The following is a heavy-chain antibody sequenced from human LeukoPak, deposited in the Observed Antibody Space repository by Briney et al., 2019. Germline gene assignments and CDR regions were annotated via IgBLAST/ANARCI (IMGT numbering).Heavy chain of an antibody. CDR3: ARGERNILTGRFDY. V-gene: IGHV1-69*13. D-gene: IGHD3-9*01. J-gene: IGHJ4*02. Sequence: SVKVSCKASGYTFTGYYMHWVRQAPGQGLEWMGGIIPVFGTANYAQKFQGRVTITADESTSTAYMELSSLRSEDTAVCYCARGERNILTGRFDYWGQGTLVTVSS. CDR2: IIPVFGTA. CDR1: GYTFTGYY.